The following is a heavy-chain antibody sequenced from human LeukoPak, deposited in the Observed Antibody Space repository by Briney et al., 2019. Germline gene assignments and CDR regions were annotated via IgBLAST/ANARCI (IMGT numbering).Heavy chain of an antibody. V-gene: IGHV4-59*01. Sequence: SETLSLTCSVRNGSMTYFYWSWMRQTPGKGLEWIGYIYYSGTNKYNPSLQSRVTISIDTSKNQFSLSLPPVTREDTAVYFCAREHSQSLSVDFWTDYASYDWFDPWGQGHLVTVST. CDR3: AREHSQSLSVDFWTDYASYDWFDP. D-gene: IGHD3/OR15-3a*01. CDR1: NGSMTYFY. CDR2: IYYSGTN. J-gene: IGHJ5*02.